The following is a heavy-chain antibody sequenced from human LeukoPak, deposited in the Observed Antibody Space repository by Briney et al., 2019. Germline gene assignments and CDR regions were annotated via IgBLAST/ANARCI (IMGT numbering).Heavy chain of an antibody. Sequence: PGGSLRLSCAASGFVFTTNYLSWVRQAPGKGLEWVSIIYSDGNRYYADSVKGRFTISRDYSTNTPYLQMNSLRIEDTAMYYCARDGVYVFYWGQGTRVTVSS. J-gene: IGHJ4*02. CDR3: ARDGVYVFY. CDR1: GFVFTTNY. CDR2: IYSDGNR. D-gene: IGHD3-16*01. V-gene: IGHV3-53*01.